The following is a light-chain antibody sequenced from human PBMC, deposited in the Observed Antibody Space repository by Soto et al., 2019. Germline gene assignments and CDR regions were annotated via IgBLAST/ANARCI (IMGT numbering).Light chain of an antibody. J-gene: IGKJ4*01. V-gene: IGKV3-15*01. CDR1: QSVGSN. Sequence: EIVMTQSPSTLSVSPGEGATLSCWASQSVGSNLAWYQQKPGQAPRLLIYGASTRATGVPARLSGSGSGTEFTLTISSLESQDFAVYYCQQYYKWPLTFGGGTKVDIK. CDR3: QQYYKWPLT. CDR2: GAS.